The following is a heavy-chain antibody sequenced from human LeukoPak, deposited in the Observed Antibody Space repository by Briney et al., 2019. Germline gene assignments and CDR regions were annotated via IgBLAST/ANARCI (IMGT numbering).Heavy chain of an antibody. J-gene: IGHJ4*02. Sequence: KPGGSLRLSCAASGFTFSDYYMSWIRQAPGKGLEWVSYISSSSSYTNYADSVKGRFTISRDNAKNSLYLQMNSLRAEDTAVYYCARALSGYSGYDDAGVDYWGQGTLVTVSS. V-gene: IGHV3-11*03. D-gene: IGHD5-12*01. CDR3: ARALSGYSGYDDAGVDY. CDR1: GFTFSDYY. CDR2: ISSSSSYT.